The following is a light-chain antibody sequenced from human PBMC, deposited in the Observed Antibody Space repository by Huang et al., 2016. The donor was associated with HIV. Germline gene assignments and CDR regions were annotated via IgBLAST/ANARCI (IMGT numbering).Light chain of an antibody. J-gene: IGKJ4*01. CDR2: GST. CDR1: RSVSTN. V-gene: IGKV3-15*01. CDR3: HQYNNWLLS. Sequence: EIVMTQSPATLSVSPGQRVTLSCRANRSVSTNLALYQQRHGQAPRLLIYGSTTRAPGIPARFSGSGSGTDFSLTISSLQSEDFALYYCHQYNNWLLSFGGGTRV.